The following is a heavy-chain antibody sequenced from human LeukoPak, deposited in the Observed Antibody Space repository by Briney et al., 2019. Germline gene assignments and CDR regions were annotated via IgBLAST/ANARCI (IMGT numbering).Heavy chain of an antibody. CDR1: GYTFTGYY. CDR2: INPNSGGT. D-gene: IGHD1-26*01. V-gene: IGHV1-2*02. Sequence: GASVKVSCKASGYTFTGYYMHWVRQAPGQGLEWMGWINPNSGGTNYAQKFQGRVTMTRDTSISTAYMELSRLRSDDTAVYYCARDRGSYDGAHDYWGQGTLVTVSS. J-gene: IGHJ4*02. CDR3: ARDRGSYDGAHDY.